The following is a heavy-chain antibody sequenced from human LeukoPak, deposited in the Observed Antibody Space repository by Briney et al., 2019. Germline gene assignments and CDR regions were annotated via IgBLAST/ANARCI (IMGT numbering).Heavy chain of an antibody. V-gene: IGHV4-59*08. CDR3: ARYDIRGGAYDI. Sequence: SETLPLTCSVSGDSISRYYWSWIRQPPGRGLEYIGYIHYTGDTNYNPSLKSRVTISVDTSKKQFSLKLSSVTAADTAVYYCARYDIRGGAYDIWGQGTMVTVSS. CDR2: IHYTGDT. CDR1: GDSISRYY. D-gene: IGHD2-8*01. J-gene: IGHJ3*02.